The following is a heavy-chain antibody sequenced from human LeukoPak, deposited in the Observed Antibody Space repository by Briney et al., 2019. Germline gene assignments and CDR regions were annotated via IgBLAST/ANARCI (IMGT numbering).Heavy chain of an antibody. D-gene: IGHD3-22*01. V-gene: IGHV4-4*07. CDR3: ARQADYYDSSGPEWDYYYYYMDV. J-gene: IGHJ6*03. Sequence: SETLSPTCAVSGGSLSSYYWSWIRQPAGKRLEWIGRIYTSGSTNYNPSLKSRVTMSLDTSKNQFSLKLSSVTAADTAVYYCARQADYYDSSGPEWDYYYYYMDVWGKGTTVTVSS. CDR2: IYTSGST. CDR1: GGSLSSYY.